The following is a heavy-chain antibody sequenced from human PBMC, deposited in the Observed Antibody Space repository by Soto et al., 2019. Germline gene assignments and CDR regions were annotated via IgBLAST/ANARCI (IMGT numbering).Heavy chain of an antibody. CDR3: TIYLGYSGYDFVFRDY. V-gene: IGHV3-15*07. D-gene: IGHD5-12*01. CDR2: IKSKTDGGTT. CDR1: GFTFSNAW. Sequence: EVQLVESGGGLVKPGGSLRLSCAASGFTFSNAWMNWVRQAPGKGLEWVGRIKSKTDGGTTDYAAPVKGRFTISRDDSKNTLYLQMNSLKTEDTAVYYCTIYLGYSGYDFVFRDYWGQGTLVTVSS. J-gene: IGHJ4*02.